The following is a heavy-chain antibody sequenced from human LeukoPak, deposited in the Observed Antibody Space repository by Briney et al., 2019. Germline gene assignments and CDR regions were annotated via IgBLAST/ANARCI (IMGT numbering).Heavy chain of an antibody. Sequence: KPSETLSLTCAVYGGSFSGYYWSWIRQPPGKGLEWIGEINHSGSTNYNPSLKSRVTISVDTSKNQFSLKLSSVTAADTAVYYCARRGYSYGPPTYYFDYWGQGTLVTVSS. CDR3: ARRGYSYGPPTYYFDY. CDR1: GGSFSGYY. V-gene: IGHV4-34*01. CDR2: INHSGST. D-gene: IGHD5-18*01. J-gene: IGHJ4*02.